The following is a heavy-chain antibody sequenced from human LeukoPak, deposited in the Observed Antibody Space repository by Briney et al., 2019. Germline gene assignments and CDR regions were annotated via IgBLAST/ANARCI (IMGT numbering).Heavy chain of an antibody. D-gene: IGHD1-26*01. Sequence: SETLSLTCTVSGGSISSSSYYWGWIRQPPGTGLEWIGSIYYSGSTYYNPSLKSRVTISVDTSKNQFSLKLSSVTAADTAVYYCARRRGGEPSDPNWFDPWGQGTLVTVSS. CDR1: GGSISSSSYY. CDR2: IYYSGST. J-gene: IGHJ5*02. CDR3: ARRRGGEPSDPNWFDP. V-gene: IGHV4-39*01.